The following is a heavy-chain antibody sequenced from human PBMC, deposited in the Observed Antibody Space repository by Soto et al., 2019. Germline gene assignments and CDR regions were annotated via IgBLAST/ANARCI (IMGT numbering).Heavy chain of an antibody. D-gene: IGHD2-15*01. J-gene: IGHJ4*02. Sequence: QVQLQQWGAGLLKPSETLSLTCAVYGGSFSGYYWSWIRQPPGKGLEWIGEINHSGSTNYNPSLKSRVTISVDTSQNQFSLKLSSVTAADTAVYYCARGRDIVVVVAATEGLFDYWGQGTLVTVSS. CDR1: GGSFSGYY. CDR2: INHSGST. V-gene: IGHV4-34*01. CDR3: ARGRDIVVVVAATEGLFDY.